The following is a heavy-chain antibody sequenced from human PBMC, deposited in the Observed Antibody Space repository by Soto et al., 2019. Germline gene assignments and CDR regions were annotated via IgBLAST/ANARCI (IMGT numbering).Heavy chain of an antibody. CDR1: GGSISSGGYY. D-gene: IGHD2-15*01. CDR3: ARDLGGTRNNWFDP. Sequence: QVQLQESGPGLVKPSQTLSLTCTVSGGSISSGGYYWSWIRQHPGKGLEWIGYIYYSGSTYYNPSLKSRVTIXGXTXXNQFSLKLSSVTAADTAVYYCARDLGGTRNNWFDPWGQGTLVTVSS. CDR2: IYYSGST. V-gene: IGHV4-31*03. J-gene: IGHJ5*02.